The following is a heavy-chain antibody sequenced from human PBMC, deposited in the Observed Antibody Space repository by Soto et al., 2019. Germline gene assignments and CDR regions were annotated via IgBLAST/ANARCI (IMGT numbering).Heavy chain of an antibody. CDR1: GYIFTSYA. Sequence: QVQVVQSGAEVKKPGASVKVSCKTSGYIFTSYAMHWVRQAPGQRLEWMGWINAGNGDTKYSQKFQGRVTITRDTSANMAFMELSSLRSEDTAIYYCARELQGLYYFDFWGQGTLVTVSS. V-gene: IGHV1-3*01. CDR3: ARELQGLYYFDF. CDR2: INAGNGDT. J-gene: IGHJ4*02. D-gene: IGHD4-4*01.